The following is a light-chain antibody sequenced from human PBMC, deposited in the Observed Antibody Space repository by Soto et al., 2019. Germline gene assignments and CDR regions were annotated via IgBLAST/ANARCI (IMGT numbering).Light chain of an antibody. V-gene: IGLV1-44*01. CDR1: SSNIGSNP. J-gene: IGLJ2*01. CDR3: AAWDDSLCGRV. Sequence: QSVLTQPPLASGTPGQRVTISCSGSSSNIGSNPVSWYQQLPGTAPKSLIYSDNQRPSGVPDRISGSRSGTSASLAISGLQSEDEAEYYCAAWDDSLCGRVFGGGTKLTVL. CDR2: SDN.